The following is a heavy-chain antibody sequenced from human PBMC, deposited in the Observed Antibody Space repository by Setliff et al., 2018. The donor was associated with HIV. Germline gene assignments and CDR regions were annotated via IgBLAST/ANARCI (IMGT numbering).Heavy chain of an antibody. CDR2: IDDSGSI. Sequence: SETLSLTCAVYTESLTRYDWAWIRQSPEKGLEWIGEIDDSGSIIYNPSLQSLVTMSVDTSKNQLSLKVRSLTAADTGLYYCARVKSIKTTLVRLWPRFDLWGQGTQVTVS. CDR3: ARVKSIKTTLVRLWPRFDL. J-gene: IGHJ5*02. CDR1: TESLTRYD. V-gene: IGHV4-34*01. D-gene: IGHD3-10*01.